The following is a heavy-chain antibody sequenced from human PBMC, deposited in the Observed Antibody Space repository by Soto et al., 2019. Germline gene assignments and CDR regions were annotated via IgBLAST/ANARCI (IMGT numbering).Heavy chain of an antibody. Sequence: GGSLRLSCAASGPTFSSYAMSWVRQAPGKGLEWVSAISGSGGSTYYADSVKGRFTISRANSKDTLSLQMNSLRAEDTALYYCAPHLSGDSWIFDYWGQGTLVTVSS. J-gene: IGHJ4*02. V-gene: IGHV3-23*01. CDR2: ISGSGGST. CDR1: GPTFSSYA. D-gene: IGHD2-15*01. CDR3: APHLSGDSWIFDY.